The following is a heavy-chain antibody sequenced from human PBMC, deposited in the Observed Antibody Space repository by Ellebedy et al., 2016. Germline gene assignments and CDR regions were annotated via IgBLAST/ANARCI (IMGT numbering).Heavy chain of an antibody. CDR3: ARLRGNTVVTD. CDR2: FFYSGGT. V-gene: IGHV4-59*08. CDR1: IDSITNYY. Sequence: SETLSLTCTVSIDSITNYYWSWIRQPPGKGLEWIGYFFYSGGTSYNPSLKSRVTVSVDTSKNQVSLTLTSVTAADTAVYYCARLRGNTVVTDWGQGTLVTVSS. J-gene: IGHJ4*02. D-gene: IGHD4-23*01.